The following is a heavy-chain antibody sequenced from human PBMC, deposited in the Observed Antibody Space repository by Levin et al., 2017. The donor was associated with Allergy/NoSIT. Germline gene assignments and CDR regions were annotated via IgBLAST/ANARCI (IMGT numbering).Heavy chain of an antibody. J-gene: IGHJ4*02. CDR2: ISYDGSNK. CDR1: GFTFSSYA. D-gene: IGHD2-2*01. Sequence: GGSLRLSCAASGFTFSSYAMHWVRQAPGKGLEWVAVISYDGSNKYYADSVKGRFTISRDNSKNTLYLQMNSLRAEDTAVYYCARDGGYCSSTSCYHTTSHFDYWGQGTLVTVSS. CDR3: ARDGGYCSSTSCYHTTSHFDY. V-gene: IGHV3-30-3*01.